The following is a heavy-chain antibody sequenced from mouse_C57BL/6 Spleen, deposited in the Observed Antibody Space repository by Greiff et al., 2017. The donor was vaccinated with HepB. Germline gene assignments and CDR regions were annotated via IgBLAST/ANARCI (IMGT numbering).Heavy chain of an antibody. V-gene: IGHV10-1*01. CDR3: VRHGTGTGYYAMDY. D-gene: IGHD4-1*01. J-gene: IGHJ4*01. CDR1: GFSFNTYA. Sequence: DVKLVESGGGLVQPKGSLKLSCAASGFSFNTYAMNWVRQAPGKGLEWVARIRSKSNNYATYYADSVKDRFTISRDDSESMLYLQMNNLKTEDTAMYYCVRHGTGTGYYAMDYWGQGTSVTVSS. CDR2: IRSKSNNYAT.